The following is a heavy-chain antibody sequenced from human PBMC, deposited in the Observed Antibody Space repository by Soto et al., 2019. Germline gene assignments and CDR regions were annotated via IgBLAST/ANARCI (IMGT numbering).Heavy chain of an antibody. CDR2: ISGSGGST. Sequence: PGGSLRLSCAASGFSFSNYGMHWVRQATGKGLEWVSAISGSGGSTYYADSVKGRFTISRDNSKNTLYLQMNSLRAEDTAVYYCAKGIRSANVPYCSSTSCYTYYYYGMDVWGQGTTVTVSS. CDR1: GFSFSNYG. CDR3: AKGIRSANVPYCSSTSCYTYYYYGMDV. J-gene: IGHJ6*02. D-gene: IGHD2-2*02. V-gene: IGHV3-23*01.